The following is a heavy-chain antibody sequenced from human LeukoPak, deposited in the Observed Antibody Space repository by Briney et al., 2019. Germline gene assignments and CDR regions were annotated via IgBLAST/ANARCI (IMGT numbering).Heavy chain of an antibody. J-gene: IGHJ4*02. CDR3: ARNSFYGSGCLFDY. V-gene: IGHV4-30-4*01. CDR2: IYYSGST. CDR1: GGSISSGDYY. Sequence: SATLSLTCTVSGGSISSGDYYWSWLRQPPGKGLEWIGYIYYSGSTYYNPSLKSRVTISVDTSKNQFSLKLSAVAAADTAVYYCARNSFYGSGCLFDYWGQGTLVTVSS. D-gene: IGHD2-15*01.